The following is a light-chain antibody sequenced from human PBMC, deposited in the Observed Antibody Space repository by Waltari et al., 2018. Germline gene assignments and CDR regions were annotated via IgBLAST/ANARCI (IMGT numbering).Light chain of an antibody. CDR3: QASYTTPYS. Sequence: DIQMTQSPSSLSASVGDRVTITCRASESISTALRWYQQKPGIAPKLVIYAASTLQSGVPSRFSGRGSGTNFTLTITSLQAEDFATYFCQASYTTPYSFGQGTKVEIK. CDR2: AAS. CDR1: ESISTA. J-gene: IGKJ2*03. V-gene: IGKV1-39*01.